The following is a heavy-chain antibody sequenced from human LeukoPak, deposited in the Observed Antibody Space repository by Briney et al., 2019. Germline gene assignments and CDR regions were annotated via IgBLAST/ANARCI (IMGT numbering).Heavy chain of an antibody. J-gene: IGHJ5*02. CDR1: GFTFSNYA. V-gene: IGHV3-30*04. D-gene: IGHD1-7*01. Sequence: KAGGSLRLSCAASGFTFSNYAMSWVREAPGKGLEGVAVISYDGSNKYYADSVKGRFTISRDNSKNTLYLQMNSLRAEDTAVYYCAREGTTWGLNNWFDPWGQGTLVTVSS. CDR3: AREGTTWGLNNWFDP. CDR2: ISYDGSNK.